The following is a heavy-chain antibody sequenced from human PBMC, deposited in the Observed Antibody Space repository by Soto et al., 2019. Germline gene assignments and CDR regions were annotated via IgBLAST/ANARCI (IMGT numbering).Heavy chain of an antibody. CDR3: TTDLVLEWELLPGI. D-gene: IGHD1-26*01. CDR1: GFTVSSHA. CDR2: VTADGGT. Sequence: GGSLRLSCEGSGFTVSSHAMTWIRQAPGKGPEWVSTVTADGGTYYADSVKGRFTISRDDSKNTLYLQMNSLKTEDTAVYYCTTDLVLEWELLPGIWGQGTMVTVSS. V-gene: IGHV3-23*01. J-gene: IGHJ3*02.